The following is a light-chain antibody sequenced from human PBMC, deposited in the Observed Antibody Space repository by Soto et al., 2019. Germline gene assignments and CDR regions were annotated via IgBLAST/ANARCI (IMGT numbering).Light chain of an antibody. J-gene: IGLJ2*01. CDR3: SSYAGGNNFVL. CDR1: SSDVGGYNY. V-gene: IGLV2-8*01. CDR2: EVS. Sequence: SVLTQPPSASGSPGQSVTISCTGTSSDVGGYNYVSWYQQHPGKAPKLMIYEVSKRPSGVPDRFSGSKSGNTASLTVSGLQADDEADYYCSSYAGGNNFVLFGGGTKLTVL.